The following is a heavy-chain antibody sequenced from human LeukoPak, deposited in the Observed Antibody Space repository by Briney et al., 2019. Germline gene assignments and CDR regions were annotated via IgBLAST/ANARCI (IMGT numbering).Heavy chain of an antibody. CDR1: GYTFTSYA. V-gene: IGHV1-3*01. CDR3: ARARGFGELLFGYFDY. Sequence: ASVKVSCKASGYTFTSYAMHWVRQAPGQRLEWMGWINAGNGNTKYSQKFQGRVTITRDTSASTAYMELSSLRSEDTAVYYCARARGFGELLFGYFDYWGQGTLVTVSS. D-gene: IGHD3-10*01. CDR2: INAGNGNT. J-gene: IGHJ4*02.